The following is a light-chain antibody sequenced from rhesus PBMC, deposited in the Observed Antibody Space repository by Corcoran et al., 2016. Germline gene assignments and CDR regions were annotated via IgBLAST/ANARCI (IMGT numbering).Light chain of an antibody. CDR1: QSVSSR. J-gene: IGKJ2*01. CDR2: GAS. V-gene: IGKV3-42*03. Sequence: EIVLTQSPATLSLSAVERAILSGRASQSVSSRLAWYQQKRDQAPRLLIYGASSRATGIPDRFSGSESGTDFTLTISSLDPEGFTIYYCQQYGNSPQCTFGQGTKVEIE. CDR3: QQYGNSPQCT.